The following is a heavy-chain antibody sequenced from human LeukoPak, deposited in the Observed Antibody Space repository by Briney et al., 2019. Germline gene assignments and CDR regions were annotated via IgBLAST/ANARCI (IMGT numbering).Heavy chain of an antibody. Sequence: ASVKVSCKASGYIFIAYYMHWVRQAPGQGLEWMGWMNPNSGNTGYAQKFQGRVTMTRNTSISTAYMELSSLRSEDTAVYYCARVLSYYDFWSGYYNFDYWGQGTLVTVSS. D-gene: IGHD3-3*01. V-gene: IGHV1-8*02. CDR2: MNPNSGNT. CDR3: ARVLSYYDFWSGYYNFDY. J-gene: IGHJ4*02. CDR1: GYIFIAYY.